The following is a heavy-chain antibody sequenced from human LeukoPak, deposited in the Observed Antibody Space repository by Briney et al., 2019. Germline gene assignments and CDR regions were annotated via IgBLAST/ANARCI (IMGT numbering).Heavy chain of an antibody. CDR3: AIKYGSGSPRYYYGMDV. D-gene: IGHD3-10*01. J-gene: IGHJ6*02. Sequence: ASVKVSCKASGYTFSNYYMHWVRQAPGQGLEWMGWISAYNGNTNYAQKLQGRVTMTIDTSTSTAYMELRSLRSDDTDVYYCAIKYGSGSPRYYYGMDVWGQGTTVTVSS. CDR2: ISAYNGNT. CDR1: GYTFSNYY. V-gene: IGHV1-18*04.